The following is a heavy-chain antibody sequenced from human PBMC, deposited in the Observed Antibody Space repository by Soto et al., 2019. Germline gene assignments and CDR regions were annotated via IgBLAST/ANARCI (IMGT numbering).Heavy chain of an antibody. CDR3: ASPEVAYYYDSSGYNDAFDI. J-gene: IGHJ3*02. CDR1: GFTFSSYA. Sequence: PGGSLRLSCAASGFTFSSYAMSWVRQAPGKGLEWVSAISGSGGSTYYADSVKGRFTISRDNSKNTLYLQMNSLRAEDTAVYYCASPEVAYYYDSSGYNDAFDIWGQGTMVTVSS. V-gene: IGHV3-23*01. CDR2: ISGSGGST. D-gene: IGHD3-22*01.